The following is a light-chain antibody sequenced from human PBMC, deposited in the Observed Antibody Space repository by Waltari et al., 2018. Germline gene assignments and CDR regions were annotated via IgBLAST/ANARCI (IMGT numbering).Light chain of an antibody. CDR3: QSYDSSLSGFVV. V-gene: IGLV1-40*01. Sequence: QSVLTQPPSVSGAPGQRVTIPCPGRSSHIGAGYDVHWYQQLPGTAPKLLIYGNSNRPSGVPDRFSGSKSGTSASLAITGLQAEDEADYYCQSYDSSLSGFVVFGGGTKLTVL. CDR2: GNS. J-gene: IGLJ2*01. CDR1: SSHIGAGYD.